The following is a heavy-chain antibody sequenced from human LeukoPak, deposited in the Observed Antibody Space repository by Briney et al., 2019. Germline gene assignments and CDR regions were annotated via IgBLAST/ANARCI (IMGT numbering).Heavy chain of an antibody. V-gene: IGHV1-69*13. CDR3: ARGLGYCSSTSCPFDY. CDR2: IIPIFGTA. CDR1: GGTFTSYA. Sequence: ASVKVSCKASGGTFTSYAISWVRQAPGQGLEWMGGIIPIFGTANYAQKFQGRVTITADESTSTAYMELSSLRSEDTAVYYCARGLGYCSSTSCPFDYWGQGTLVTVPS. D-gene: IGHD2-2*01. J-gene: IGHJ4*02.